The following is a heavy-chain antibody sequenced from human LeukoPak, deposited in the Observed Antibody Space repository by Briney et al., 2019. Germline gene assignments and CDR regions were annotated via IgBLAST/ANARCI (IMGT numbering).Heavy chain of an antibody. CDR2: INTNGSST. Sequence: GGSLRLSCVASGFTFSAYGMHWVRQAPGKGLEYVSAINTNGSSTYYANSVKGRFTISRENSRSTLYRQRGGLRTEDMAVYYCAREGSYGESDYWGQGTLFTVSS. V-gene: IGHV3-64*01. J-gene: IGHJ4*02. D-gene: IGHD3-16*01. CDR1: GFTFSAYG. CDR3: AREGSYGESDY.